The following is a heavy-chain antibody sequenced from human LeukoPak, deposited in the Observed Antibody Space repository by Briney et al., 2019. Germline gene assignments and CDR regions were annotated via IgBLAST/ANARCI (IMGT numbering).Heavy chain of an antibody. CDR1: GFSISNDW. CDR3: TLIQGWGSGSYYRDF. V-gene: IGHV3-15*01. Sequence: KTGGSLRLSCAASGFSISNDWMSWVRQAPGKGLEWVARDKSRSAGETTDYAAPVKGRFTISRDDSKNTLYLQMNSLKTEDTAVYYRTLIQGWGSGSYYRDFWGQGTLVTVSS. D-gene: IGHD3-10*01. CDR2: DKSRSAGETT. J-gene: IGHJ4*02.